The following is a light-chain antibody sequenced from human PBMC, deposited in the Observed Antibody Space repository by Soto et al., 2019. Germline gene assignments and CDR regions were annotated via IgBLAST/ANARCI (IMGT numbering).Light chain of an antibody. CDR1: QSVSISY. Sequence: EIVLTQSPGTLSLSPGERATLSCRASQSVSISYLAWYQQKPGQAPRLLIYGASSRATGIPDRFSGSGSGTDFTLTISRLEPEDFAVDYCQQYGSSPYTFGQGTKLEIK. CDR3: QQYGSSPYT. V-gene: IGKV3-20*01. CDR2: GAS. J-gene: IGKJ2*01.